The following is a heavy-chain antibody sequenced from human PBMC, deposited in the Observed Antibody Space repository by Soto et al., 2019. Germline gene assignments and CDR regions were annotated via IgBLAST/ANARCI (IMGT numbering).Heavy chain of an antibody. CDR3: ASTVDTTMVTWALGN. D-gene: IGHD5-18*01. Sequence: EVQLLESGGGLVQPGGSLRLSCAASGFTFSSYAMSWVRQAPGKGLEWVSAISGSGGSTYYADSVKGRFTISRDESKNTLYLQMNSLRPEDTAVYYCASTVDTTMVTWALGNWGQGTLVTVSS. CDR1: GFTFSSYA. V-gene: IGHV3-23*01. J-gene: IGHJ1*01. CDR2: ISGSGGST.